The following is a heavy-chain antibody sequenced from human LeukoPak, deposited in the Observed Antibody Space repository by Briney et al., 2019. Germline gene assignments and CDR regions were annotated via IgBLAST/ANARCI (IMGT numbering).Heavy chain of an antibody. Sequence: PSGTLSLTCAVSGGSISSSNWWSWVRQPPGKGLEWIGEIYHSGSTNYNPSLKSRVTISVDKSKNQFSLKLSSVTAADTAVYYCARFGSGNKNYYYYGMDVWGQGTTVTVSS. CDR3: ARFGSGNKNYYYYGMDV. V-gene: IGHV4-4*02. J-gene: IGHJ6*02. D-gene: IGHD3-10*01. CDR1: GGSISSSNW. CDR2: IYHSGST.